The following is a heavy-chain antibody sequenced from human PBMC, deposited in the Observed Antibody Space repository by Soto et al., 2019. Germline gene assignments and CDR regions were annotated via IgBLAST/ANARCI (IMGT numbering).Heavy chain of an antibody. CDR2: IYPSDSYT. CDR3: ARHPPYDYVWGSYRLFPYYYYGMDV. J-gene: IGHJ6*02. CDR1: GYSFTSYW. D-gene: IGHD3-16*02. V-gene: IGHV5-10-1*01. Sequence: VESLKLSCKVSGYSFTSYWISWVRHMPGKGLEWMVRIYPSDSYTNYSPSFQGHVTISADKSISTAYLQWSSLKASDTAMYYCARHPPYDYVWGSYRLFPYYYYGMDVWGQGTTVTVSS.